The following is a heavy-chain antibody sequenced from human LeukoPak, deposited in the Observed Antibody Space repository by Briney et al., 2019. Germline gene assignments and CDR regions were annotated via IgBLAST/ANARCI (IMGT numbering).Heavy chain of an antibody. CDR3: ARDSSDILTGLTPFDY. J-gene: IGHJ4*02. CDR2: ISSDGVTK. Sequence: PGGSLRLSCAASGFTFSSYEMNWVRQAPGKGLEWVSYISSDGVTKYYADSVKGRFTISRDNAKKSLYLQMSSLRAEDTGVYYCARDSSDILTGLTPFDYWGQGTLVTVSS. CDR1: GFTFSSYE. V-gene: IGHV3-48*03. D-gene: IGHD3-9*01.